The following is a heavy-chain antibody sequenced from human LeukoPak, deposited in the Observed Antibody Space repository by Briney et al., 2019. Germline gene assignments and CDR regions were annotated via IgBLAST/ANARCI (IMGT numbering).Heavy chain of an antibody. CDR3: ARRGAHYYDSSRYPRPADY. J-gene: IGHJ4*02. D-gene: IGHD3-22*01. CDR2: INTHTGNP. Sequence: ASVKVSRMASGYTFTSYAMNWVRQAPGQGLEWMGWINTHTGNPTYAQGFTGRFVFSLDTSVSTAYLQISSLKAEDTAVYYCARRGAHYYDSSRYPRPADYWGQGTLVTVSS. CDR1: GYTFTSYA. V-gene: IGHV7-4-1*02.